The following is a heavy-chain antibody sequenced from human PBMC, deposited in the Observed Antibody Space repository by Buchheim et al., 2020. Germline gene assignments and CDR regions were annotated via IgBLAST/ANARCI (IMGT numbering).Heavy chain of an antibody. Sequence: QVQLQESGPGLVQPSQPLSLTCTVSGVSISSGGYYWGWIRQHPGKGLDWIGYTYYSGNTYSNPSLKSRVTISVARSKNQFSLKLRSVTAADTAVYYCARGGYDILTGRGAGDYYYGMDVWGQGTT. D-gene: IGHD3-9*01. J-gene: IGHJ6*02. CDR1: GVSISSGGYY. CDR3: ARGGYDILTGRGAGDYYYGMDV. CDR2: TYYSGNT. V-gene: IGHV4-31*03.